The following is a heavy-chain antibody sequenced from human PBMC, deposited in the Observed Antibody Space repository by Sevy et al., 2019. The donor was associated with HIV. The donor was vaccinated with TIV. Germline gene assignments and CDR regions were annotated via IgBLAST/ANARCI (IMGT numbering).Heavy chain of an antibody. CDR3: ASDRALGY. D-gene: IGHD3-16*01. CDR1: GFTFSSYS. J-gene: IGHJ4*02. Sequence: GVLRLSCAASGFTFSSYSMNWVRQAPGKGLEWVSYISSSSSYIYFADSVKGRFTISRDNAKNSLYLHMNSLRAEDTAVYYCASDRALGYWGQGTLVTVSS. CDR2: ISSSSSYI. V-gene: IGHV3-21*01.